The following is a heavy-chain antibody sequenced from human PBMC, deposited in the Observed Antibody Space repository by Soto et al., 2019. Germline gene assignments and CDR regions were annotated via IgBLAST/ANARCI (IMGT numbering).Heavy chain of an antibody. D-gene: IGHD3-10*01. CDR2: ISKDGSVI. Sequence: QVQLVESGGGVVQPGGSLRLSCAASGFSFSRFAIHWVRQAPGKGLEWVAVISKDGSVIYYADSVKGRFTISRDNSKRSLFLQVNSLTSEDTAVYHCARSRSGAVPDSLGFWGQGTLVIVSS. CDR3: ARSRSGAVPDSLGF. J-gene: IGHJ4*02. CDR1: GFSFSRFA. V-gene: IGHV3-30-3*01.